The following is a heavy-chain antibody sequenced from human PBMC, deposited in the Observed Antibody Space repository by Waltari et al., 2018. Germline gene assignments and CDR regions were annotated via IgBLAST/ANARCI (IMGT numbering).Heavy chain of an antibody. V-gene: IGHV3-23*04. CDR1: GFTFSSYA. J-gene: IGHJ6*03. Sequence: EVQLVESGGGLVQPGGSLRLSCAASGFTFSSYAMSWVRPAPGKGLEWVSAISGSGGSTYYADSVKGRFTISRDNSKNTLYLQMNSLRAEDTAVYYCAKGERFGPENYYYYYYMDVWGKGTTVTVSS. CDR2: ISGSGGST. D-gene: IGHD3-3*01. CDR3: AKGERFGPENYYYYYYMDV.